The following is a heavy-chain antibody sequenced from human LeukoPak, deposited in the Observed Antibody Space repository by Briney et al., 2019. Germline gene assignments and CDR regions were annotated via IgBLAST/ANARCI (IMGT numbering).Heavy chain of an antibody. CDR1: GYTFTGYY. J-gene: IGHJ5*02. CDR3: AREGAARRYWFDP. V-gene: IGHV1-2*02. Sequence: GASVKVSCKASGYTFTGYYMHWVRQAPGQGLEWMGWINPNSGGTNYAQKFQGRVTMTRDTSISTAYMELSRLRSDDTAVYYCAREGAARRYWFDPWGQGTLVTVSS. CDR2: INPNSGGT. D-gene: IGHD6-25*01.